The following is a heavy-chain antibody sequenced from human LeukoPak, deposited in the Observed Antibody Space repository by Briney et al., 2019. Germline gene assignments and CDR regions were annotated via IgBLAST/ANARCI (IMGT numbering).Heavy chain of an antibody. J-gene: IGHJ4*02. CDR1: GYTFTGYY. CDR3: ARVTFYDFWSGYHFDY. D-gene: IGHD3-3*01. Sequence: ASVKVSCKASGYTFTGYYMLWVRQAPGQGLEWMGWSNPNSGGTNYAQKFQGRVTMTRDTSISTAYMELSRLRSDDTAVYYCARVTFYDFWSGYHFDYWGQGTLVTVSS. V-gene: IGHV1-2*02. CDR2: SNPNSGGT.